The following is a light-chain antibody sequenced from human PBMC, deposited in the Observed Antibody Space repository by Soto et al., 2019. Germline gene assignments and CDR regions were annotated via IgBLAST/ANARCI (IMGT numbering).Light chain of an antibody. J-gene: IGKJ1*01. Sequence: DIQMTQSPASLSASVGDRVTISCRASQTISTFLNWYQQKPGTAPRLLIYRASSVQSGVPPRFSGSGPGRDFTLTISSLRPEDIASYCCQQSYSSPPLTFGQGTKVDIK. CDR1: QTISTF. CDR2: RAS. V-gene: IGKV1-39*01. CDR3: QQSYSSPPLT.